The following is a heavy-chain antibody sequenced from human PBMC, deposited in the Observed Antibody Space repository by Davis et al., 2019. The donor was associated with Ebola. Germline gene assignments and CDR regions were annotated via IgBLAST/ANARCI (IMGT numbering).Heavy chain of an antibody. J-gene: IGHJ4*02. D-gene: IGHD6-6*01. CDR3: ARGWTARHSINYFDF. CDR2: ISGGGGST. Sequence: GESLKISCAASGFTFSSSAMSCVRHAPGKGLEWVSAISGGGGSTYYADSVKGRFTISRDNSKNTLYLQMNSLRAEDTAVYYCARGWTARHSINYFDFWGQGALVIVSS. CDR1: GFTFSSSA. V-gene: IGHV3-23*01.